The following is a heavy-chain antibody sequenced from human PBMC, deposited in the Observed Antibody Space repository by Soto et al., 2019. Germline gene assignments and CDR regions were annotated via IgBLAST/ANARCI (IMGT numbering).Heavy chain of an antibody. Sequence: QVQLVQSGAEVKKPGSSVKVSCKAPGGTLSSYAINWVRQAPGQGLEWMGGIIPIFGSANYAPKFQGRVTIFAYESTSTAYMEVSSLRSEDTAVYYCAGTREIPYYHGMDVWGQGTTVTVSS. D-gene: IGHD2-2*02. CDR1: GGTLSSYA. CDR3: AGTREIPYYHGMDV. V-gene: IGHV1-69*01. CDR2: IIPIFGSA. J-gene: IGHJ6*02.